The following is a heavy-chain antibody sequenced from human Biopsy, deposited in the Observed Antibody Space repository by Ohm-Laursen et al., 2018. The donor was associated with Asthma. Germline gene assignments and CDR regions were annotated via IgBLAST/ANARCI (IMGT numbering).Heavy chain of an antibody. CDR1: GFSFSDYF. CDR2: GGSYYDGGLK. Sequence: SLRLSCAASGFSFSDYFMTWMRQPPGKGLEWVAVGGSYYDGGLKYYADSVNGRFTVSRDDSKNTLYLQMNSLRPDDTAVYYCARDVMEWYLPAFDFWGQGTLVTVSS. CDR3: ARDVMEWYLPAFDF. V-gene: IGHV3-30-3*01. J-gene: IGHJ4*02. D-gene: IGHD3-3*01.